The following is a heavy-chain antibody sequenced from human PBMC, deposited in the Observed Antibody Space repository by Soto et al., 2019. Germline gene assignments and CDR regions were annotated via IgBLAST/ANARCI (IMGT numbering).Heavy chain of an antibody. D-gene: IGHD3-10*01. CDR1: GFTFSSYA. J-gene: IGHJ6*03. V-gene: IGHV3-23*01. Sequence: EVQLLESGGGLVQPGGSLRLSCAASGFTFSSYAMSWVRQAPGKGLEWVSAISGSGGSTYYADSVKGRFTISRDNSKNTLYLQMNSLRVEDKAVYYCALVPVRSSTYYYGSGPTIATDYMDVWGKGTTVTVSS. CDR3: ALVPVRSSTYYYGSGPTIATDYMDV. CDR2: ISGSGGST.